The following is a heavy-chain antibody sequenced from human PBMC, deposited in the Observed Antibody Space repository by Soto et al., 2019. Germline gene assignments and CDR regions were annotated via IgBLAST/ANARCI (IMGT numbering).Heavy chain of an antibody. J-gene: IGHJ4*02. CDR3: ARDLDPSGSYYTDY. CDR1: GYNFMPYG. CDR2: ISPWKGNT. D-gene: IGHD3-10*01. Sequence: ASVKVSCKASGYNFMPYGVNWVRQAAGQGLEWMGWISPWKGNTNYAQSFQGRVTMTTDPSTSTAYTELRSLTSDDTAVYYCARDLDPSGSYYTDYWGPGTLVTVSS. V-gene: IGHV1-18*04.